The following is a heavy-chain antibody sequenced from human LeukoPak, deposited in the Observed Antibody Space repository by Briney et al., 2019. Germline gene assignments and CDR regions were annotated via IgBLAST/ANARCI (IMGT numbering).Heavy chain of an antibody. J-gene: IGHJ4*02. Sequence: GGSLRLSCAASGFTFSDYYMSWIRQAPGKGLEWVSYISSSGSGGSTYYADSVKGRFTISRDNSKNTLYLQMNSLRAEDTAVYYCAKRLAVAGTPATYQIDYWGQGTLVTVSS. V-gene: IGHV3-23*01. CDR3: AKRLAVAGTPATYQIDY. CDR1: GFTFSDYY. D-gene: IGHD6-19*01. CDR2: ISSSGSGGST.